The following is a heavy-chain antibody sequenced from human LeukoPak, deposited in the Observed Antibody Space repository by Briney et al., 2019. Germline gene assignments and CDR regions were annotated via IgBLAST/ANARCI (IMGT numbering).Heavy chain of an antibody. Sequence: SETLSLTCTVSGGSISSSSYYWGWIRQPPGKGLEWIGSIYYSGSTYYNLSLKSRVTISVDTSKNQFSLKLSSVTAADTAVYYCARLQYQLLLYYFDYWGQGTLVTVSS. CDR2: IYYSGST. D-gene: IGHD2-2*01. CDR3: ARLQYQLLLYYFDY. J-gene: IGHJ4*02. CDR1: GGSISSSSYY. V-gene: IGHV4-39*01.